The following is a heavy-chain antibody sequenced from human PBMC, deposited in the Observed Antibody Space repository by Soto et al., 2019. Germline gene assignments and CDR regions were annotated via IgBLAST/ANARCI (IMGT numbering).Heavy chain of an antibody. V-gene: IGHV3-21*01. J-gene: IGHJ6*02. CDR1: GVTFSSYS. CDR3: AREKAMVRGVIYYYYGMDV. CDR2: ISSSSSYI. D-gene: IGHD3-10*01. Sequence: GGSLRLSCAASGVTFSSYSVNWVRQAPGKGLEWVSSISSSSSYIYYADSVKGRFTISRDNAKNTLYLQMNSLRAEDTAVYYCAREKAMVRGVIYYYYGMDVWGQGTTVTVSS.